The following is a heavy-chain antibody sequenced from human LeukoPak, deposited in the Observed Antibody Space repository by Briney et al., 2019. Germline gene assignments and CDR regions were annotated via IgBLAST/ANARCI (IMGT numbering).Heavy chain of an antibody. J-gene: IGHJ6*02. CDR3: ARDSKRYYGMDV. V-gene: IGHV4-30-4*01. CDR1: GGSISSGDYY. Sequence: SETLSLTCTVSGGSISSGDYYWSWIRQPPGKGLEWIGYIYYSGSTYYNPSLKSRVTISVDTSKNQFSLKLSSVTAADTAVYYCARDSKRYYGMDVWGQGTTVIVSS. CDR2: IYYSGST. D-gene: IGHD6-25*01.